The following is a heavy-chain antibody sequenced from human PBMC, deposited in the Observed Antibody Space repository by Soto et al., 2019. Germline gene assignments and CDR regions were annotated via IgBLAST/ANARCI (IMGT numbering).Heavy chain of an antibody. CDR1: GFTFSSYA. CDR3: AKGKANTVFGVDTLFDY. Sequence: GSLRLSCAASGFTFSSYAMTWVRQAPGKGLEWVSTISGNGGYTYYSDSVRGRFTISRDNSKKTLYLQMDSLGADDTAVFYCAKGKANTVFGVDTLFDYWGQGTQVTVSS. D-gene: IGHD3-3*01. J-gene: IGHJ4*02. CDR2: ISGNGGYT. V-gene: IGHV3-23*01.